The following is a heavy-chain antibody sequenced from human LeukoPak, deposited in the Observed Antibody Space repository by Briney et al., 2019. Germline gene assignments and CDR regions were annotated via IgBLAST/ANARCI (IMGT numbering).Heavy chain of an antibody. J-gene: IGHJ6*02. CDR2: INSDGINT. CDR1: GFTFRTFS. Sequence: GGSLRLSCAASGFTFRTFSVYWVRQPPGRGLVWVSHINSDGINTTYADSAKGRFTISRDNARSTVYLQMSNLRAEDTAVYYCVQSGGMDVWGHGTTVIVSS. CDR3: VQSGGMDV. D-gene: IGHD4-11*01. V-gene: IGHV3-74*03.